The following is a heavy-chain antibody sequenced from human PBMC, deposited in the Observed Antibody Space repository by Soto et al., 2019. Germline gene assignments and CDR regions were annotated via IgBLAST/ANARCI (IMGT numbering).Heavy chain of an antibody. CDR2: IYYSGST. Sequence: SETLSLTCTVSGGSVSSGSYSWSWIRQPPGKGLEWIGYIYYSGSTNYNPSLKSRVTISVGTSKNQFSLKLSSVTAEDTAVYYCARVRVGSGSYFGRFDYWGQGTLVTVSS. CDR1: GGSVSSGSYS. CDR3: ARVRVGSGSYFGRFDY. V-gene: IGHV4-61*01. J-gene: IGHJ4*02. D-gene: IGHD1-26*01.